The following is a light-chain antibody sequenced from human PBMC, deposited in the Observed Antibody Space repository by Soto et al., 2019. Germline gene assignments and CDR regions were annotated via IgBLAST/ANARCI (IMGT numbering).Light chain of an antibody. CDR1: QSVSSSY. CDR3: QQYGNSPLT. CDR2: GAS. V-gene: IGKV3-20*01. J-gene: IGKJ4*01. Sequence: EIVMTQSPATLSVSPGERATLSCRASQSVSSSYLAWYQQKPGQAPRLLIYGASSRATGIPDRFSGSGSGTDFTLTISRLEPEDFALYYCQQYGNSPLTFGGGTKVDI.